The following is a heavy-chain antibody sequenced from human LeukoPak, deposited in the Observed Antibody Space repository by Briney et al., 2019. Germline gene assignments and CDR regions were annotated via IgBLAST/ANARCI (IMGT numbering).Heavy chain of an antibody. J-gene: IGHJ4*02. CDR3: ARIQTSYSSGWYTPPNFDY. Sequence: ASVKVSCKASGYTFTSYGISWVRQAPGQGLEWMGWISAYNGNTNYAQKLKGRVTMTTDTSTSTAYMELRSLRSDDTAVYYCARIQTSYSSGWYTPPNFDYWGQGTLVTVSS. CDR2: ISAYNGNT. V-gene: IGHV1-18*01. D-gene: IGHD6-19*01. CDR1: GYTFTSYG.